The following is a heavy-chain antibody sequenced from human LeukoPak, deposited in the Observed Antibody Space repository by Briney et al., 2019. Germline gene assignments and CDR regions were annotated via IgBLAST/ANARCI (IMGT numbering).Heavy chain of an antibody. CDR1: GFTFSGFS. D-gene: IGHD6-13*01. CDR2: ISSSSNTI. V-gene: IGHV3-48*01. Sequence: QPGGSLRLSCAASGFTFSGFSMNWVRQAPGKGLEWVSFISSSSNTIYYADSVKGRFTISRDNAKNSLHLQMNGLRAEDTAVYYCARPKGATYSPSDYWGQGTLVTVSS. J-gene: IGHJ4*02. CDR3: ARPKGATYSPSDY.